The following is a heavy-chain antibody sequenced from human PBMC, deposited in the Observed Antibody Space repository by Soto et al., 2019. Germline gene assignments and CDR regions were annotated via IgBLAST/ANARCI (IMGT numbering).Heavy chain of an antibody. CDR2: IYPGDSDT. Sequence: GESLKISCKGSEYSFTNYWIGWVRQMPGKGLEWMGIIYPGDSDTRYSPSFHGQVTISADKSISTAYLQWSSLKASDTAIYYCVRRSGTDDFWSRPFDYWGQGTPVTVSS. CDR3: VRRSGTDDFWSRPFDY. V-gene: IGHV5-51*01. CDR1: EYSFTNYW. J-gene: IGHJ4*02. D-gene: IGHD3-3*01.